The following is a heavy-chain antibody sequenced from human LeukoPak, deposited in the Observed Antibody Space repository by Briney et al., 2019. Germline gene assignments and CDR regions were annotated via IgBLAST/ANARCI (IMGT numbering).Heavy chain of an antibody. CDR3: ARDRGCGGDCYLIYDYYYYGMDV. CDR2: ISYDGSNK. Sequence: PGGSLRLSCAASGFTFSSYAMHWVRQAPGKGLEWVAVISYDGSNKYYADSVKGRFTISRDNSKNTLYLQMNSLRAEDTAVYYCARDRGCGGDCYLIYDYYYYGMDVWGQGTTVTVSS. V-gene: IGHV3-30-3*01. CDR1: GFTFSSYA. J-gene: IGHJ6*02. D-gene: IGHD2-21*02.